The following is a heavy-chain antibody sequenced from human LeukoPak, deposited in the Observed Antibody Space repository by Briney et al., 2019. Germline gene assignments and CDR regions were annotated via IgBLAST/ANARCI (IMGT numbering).Heavy chain of an antibody. V-gene: IGHV1-2*04. D-gene: IGHD3-10*01. CDR1: GYTFTDYY. CDR3: AREGSGNYGYGMDV. J-gene: IGHJ6*04. Sequence: ASVTVSCTASGYTFTDYYIHWVRQAPGQGLEWMGWNNPNSGGTNYAQKFQGWVTMTRDTSISTAYMELTRLRSDDTAVYYCAREGSGNYGYGMDVWGKGTTVTVSS. CDR2: NNPNSGGT.